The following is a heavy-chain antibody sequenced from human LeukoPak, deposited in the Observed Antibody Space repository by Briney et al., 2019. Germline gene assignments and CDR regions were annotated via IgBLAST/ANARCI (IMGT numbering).Heavy chain of an antibody. Sequence: ASVKVSCEASGYTFTSYGISWVRQAPGQGLEWMGWISAYNGNTNYAQKLQGRVTMTTDTSTSTAYMELRSLRSDDTAVYYWAVLEECSSTSCSSAVFDYWGQGTLVTVSS. CDR1: GYTFTSYG. CDR3: AVLEECSSTSCSSAVFDY. J-gene: IGHJ4*02. V-gene: IGHV1-18*01. D-gene: IGHD2-2*01. CDR2: ISAYNGNT.